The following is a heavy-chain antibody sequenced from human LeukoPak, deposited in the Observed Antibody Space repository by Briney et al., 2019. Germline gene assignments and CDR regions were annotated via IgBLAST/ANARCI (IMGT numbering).Heavy chain of an antibody. CDR3: ATKGYCSSTSCYAAAFDI. CDR1: GYTLTELS. D-gene: IGHD2-2*01. CDR2: FDPEDGET. Sequence: ASVEVSCKVSGYTLTELSMHWVRQAPGKGLEWMGGFDPEDGETIYAQKFQGRVTMTEDTSTDTAYMELSSLRSEDTAVYYCATKGYCSSTSCYAAAFDIWGQGTMVTLSS. V-gene: IGHV1-24*01. J-gene: IGHJ3*02.